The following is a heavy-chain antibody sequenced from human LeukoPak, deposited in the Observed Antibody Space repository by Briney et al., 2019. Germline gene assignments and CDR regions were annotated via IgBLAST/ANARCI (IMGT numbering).Heavy chain of an antibody. J-gene: IGHJ4*02. Sequence: PGGSLRLSCAASGINFSTYWMTWVRQAPGKGLEWVANIKQDGSEKYYVDSVKGRFTISRDNAKNSLYLQMNSLRAEDTAVYYCARVSQWLVPYWGQGTLVTVSS. CDR1: GINFSTYW. CDR3: ARVSQWLVPY. CDR2: IKQDGSEK. V-gene: IGHV3-7*05. D-gene: IGHD6-19*01.